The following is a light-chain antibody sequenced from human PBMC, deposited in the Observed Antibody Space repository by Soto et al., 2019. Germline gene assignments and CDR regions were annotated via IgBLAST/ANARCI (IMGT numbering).Light chain of an antibody. V-gene: IGKV3-11*01. CDR1: QRVSSY. CDR2: DAS. J-gene: IGKJ5*01. CDR3: QQRSNWQVT. Sequence: EIVLTQSPATLSLSPGERATLSCRASQRVSSYLAWYQQKPGQAPRLLIYDASNRATGIPARFSGSGSGTDFTLTIISLEPEDFAVYYCQQRSNWQVTFGQGTRLEIK.